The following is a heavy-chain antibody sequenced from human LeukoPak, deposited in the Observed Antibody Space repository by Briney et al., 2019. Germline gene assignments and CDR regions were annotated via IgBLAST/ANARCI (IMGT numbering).Heavy chain of an antibody. J-gene: IGHJ3*02. CDR2: ISWNSGSI. CDR3: AKDISAGATGAPDAFDI. V-gene: IGHV3-9*01. CDR1: GFTFYDYA. D-gene: IGHD1-26*01. Sequence: GGSLRLSCAASGFTFYDYAMHWVRQAPGKGLEWVSGISWNSGSIGYADSVKGRFTISRDNAKNSLYLQMNSLRAEETALYYCAKDISAGATGAPDAFDIWGQGTMVTVSS.